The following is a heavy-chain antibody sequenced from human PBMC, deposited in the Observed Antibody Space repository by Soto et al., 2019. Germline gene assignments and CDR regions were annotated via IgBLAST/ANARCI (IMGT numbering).Heavy chain of an antibody. CDR2: INPSGGST. CDR1: GYTFTSYY. J-gene: IGHJ6*02. V-gene: IGHV1-46*01. Sequence: ASVKVSCKASGYTFTSYYMHWVRQAPGQGLEWMGIINPSGGSTSYAQKFQGRVTMTRDTSTSTVYMELSSLRSEDTAVYYCARDLGVPAPRIAVAGNRIPGPYYYYGMDVWG. D-gene: IGHD6-19*01. CDR3: ARDLGVPAPRIAVAGNRIPGPYYYYGMDV.